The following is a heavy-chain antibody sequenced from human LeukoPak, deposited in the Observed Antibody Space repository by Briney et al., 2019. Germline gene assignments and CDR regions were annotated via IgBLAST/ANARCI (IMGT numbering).Heavy chain of an antibody. CDR3: ASHDYGDYGTFKF. CDR1: GYSFTNYW. V-gene: IGHV5-51*01. J-gene: IGHJ4*02. Sequence: GESLTLSCNGSGYSFTNYWIGWVRQMPGQRLEWKESIYPGDSDIQYSPSFRGQVTISADKSISTAYLQWSSLKASDTAMYYCASHDYGDYGTFKFWGQGTLVTVSS. CDR2: IYPGDSDI. D-gene: IGHD4-17*01.